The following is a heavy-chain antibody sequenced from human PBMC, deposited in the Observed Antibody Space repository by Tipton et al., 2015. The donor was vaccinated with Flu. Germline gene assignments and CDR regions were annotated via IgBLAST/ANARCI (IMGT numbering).Heavy chain of an antibody. Sequence: SLRLSCAASGFTFSSYWMHWVRQVPGKGLVWVSRINSDGSNTRHADSVEGRFTSSRDNAKNTLYLQMNSLRAEDTAVYFCARAKWGSAYFDYWGQGILVTVSS. J-gene: IGHJ4*02. D-gene: IGHD3-16*01. CDR2: INSDGSNT. CDR3: ARAKWGSAYFDY. V-gene: IGHV3-74*01. CDR1: GFTFSSYW.